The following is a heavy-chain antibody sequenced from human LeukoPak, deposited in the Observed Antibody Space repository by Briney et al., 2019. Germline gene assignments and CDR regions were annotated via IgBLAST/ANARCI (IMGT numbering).Heavy chain of an antibody. V-gene: IGHV3-23*01. Sequence: GGSLRLSCVAPGFTFTNYAMSWVRQAPGKGLEWVSAITGSDGSSYYADSVKGRFTISRDNSKNTLYLQVNSLRAEDTAVYYCAKWGDYDILTGYYVPDYWGQGTLVTVSS. CDR2: ITGSDGSS. D-gene: IGHD3-9*01. CDR1: GFTFTNYA. J-gene: IGHJ4*02. CDR3: AKWGDYDILTGYYVPDY.